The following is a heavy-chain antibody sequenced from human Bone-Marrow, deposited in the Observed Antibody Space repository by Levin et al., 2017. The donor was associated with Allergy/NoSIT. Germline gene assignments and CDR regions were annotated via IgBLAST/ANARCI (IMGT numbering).Heavy chain of an antibody. D-gene: IGHD1-26*01. Sequence: SCAASAFTFSAYGMHWVRQAPGRGLEWVAGIRYDGSDRYYADSVKGRFTISTDNSKNTLSLQMNSLRAEDTAIYYCTRDRGEWGQFYFDCWGQGTLVTVSS. V-gene: IGHV3-33*01. J-gene: IGHJ4*02. CDR1: AFTFSAYG. CDR2: IRYDGSDR. CDR3: TRDRGEWGQFYFDC.